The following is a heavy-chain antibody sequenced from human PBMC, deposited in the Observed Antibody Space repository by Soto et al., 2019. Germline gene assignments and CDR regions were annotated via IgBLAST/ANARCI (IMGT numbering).Heavy chain of an antibody. D-gene: IGHD3-22*01. V-gene: IGHV5-51*01. CDR3: ASRSYSCCYYHDFYYGMAF. CDR2: IYPGDSDT. CDR1: GYSFTSYW. Sequence: GESLKISCKGSGYSFTSYWIGWVRQMPGKGLEGMGIIYPGDSDTRYSPSFQGQVTISADKSISTAYLQWSSLKASDTAMYYCASRSYSCCYYHDFYYGMAFSGQGTSVTGSS. J-gene: IGHJ6*02.